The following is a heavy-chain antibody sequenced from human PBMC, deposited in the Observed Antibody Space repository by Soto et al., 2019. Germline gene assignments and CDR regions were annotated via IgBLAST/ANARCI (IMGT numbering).Heavy chain of an antibody. Sequence: QIQLVQSGAEVKKPGASVKVSCKASGYTFSSYHITWVRQAPGQGLEWMGWISAYNGNTNYAHNLQGSVTMTPDPSTTTAYMELSILRSDDTAVYHCARDLPPVDYWGQGTLVTVSS. V-gene: IGHV1-18*01. J-gene: IGHJ4*02. CDR2: ISAYNGNT. CDR1: GYTFSSYH. CDR3: ARDLPPVDY.